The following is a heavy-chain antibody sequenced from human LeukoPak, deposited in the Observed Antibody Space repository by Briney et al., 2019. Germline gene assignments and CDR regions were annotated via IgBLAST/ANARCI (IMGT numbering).Heavy chain of an antibody. CDR1: GFTFSSYG. CDR3: AKDDYYDSSGYYSD. D-gene: IGHD3-22*01. Sequence: GGSLRLSCAAPGFTFSSYGMHWVRQAPGKGLEWVAVISYDGSNKYYADSVKGRFTISRDNSKNTLYLQMNSLRAEDTAVYYCAKDDYYDSSGYYSDWGQGTLVTVSS. V-gene: IGHV3-30*18. CDR2: ISYDGSNK. J-gene: IGHJ4*02.